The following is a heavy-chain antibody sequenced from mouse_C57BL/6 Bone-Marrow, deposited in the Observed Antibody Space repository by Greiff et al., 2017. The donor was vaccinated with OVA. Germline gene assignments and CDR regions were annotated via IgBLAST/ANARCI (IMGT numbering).Heavy chain of an antibody. D-gene: IGHD2-10*01. CDR3: ARWGAYYWFAY. CDR1: GYTFTSYT. Sequence: VQLQESGAELARPGASVKMSCKASGYTFTSYTMHWVKQRPGQGLEWIGYINPSSGYTKYNQKFKDKATLTADKSSSAAYMQLSSLTSEDYAVYYCARWGAYYWFAYWGQGTLVTVSA. CDR2: INPSSGYT. J-gene: IGHJ3*01. V-gene: IGHV1-4*01.